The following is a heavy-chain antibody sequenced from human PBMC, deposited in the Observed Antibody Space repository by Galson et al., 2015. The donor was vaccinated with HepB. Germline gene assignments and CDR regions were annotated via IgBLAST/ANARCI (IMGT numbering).Heavy chain of an antibody. CDR3: ARVPSSGWIPHRSSEYYFDY. CDR1: GYTFTSYA. V-gene: IGHV7-4-1*02. J-gene: IGHJ4*02. Sequence: SVKVSCKASGYTFTSYAMNWVRQAPGQGLEWMGWINTNTGNPTYAQGFTGRFVFSLDTSVSTAYLQISSLKAEDTAVYYCARVPSSGWIPHRSSEYYFDYWGQGTLVTVSS. D-gene: IGHD6-19*01. CDR2: INTNTGNP.